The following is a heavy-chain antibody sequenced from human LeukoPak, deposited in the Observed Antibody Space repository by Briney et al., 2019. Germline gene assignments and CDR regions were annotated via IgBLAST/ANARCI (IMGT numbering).Heavy chain of an antibody. CDR3: ARLNYDFWSGVWEGYYMDV. V-gene: IGHV3-66*04. D-gene: IGHD3-3*01. CDR1: GFTVGYNY. Sequence: GGSLRLSCAASGFTVGYNYMTWVRQAPGKGLEWVAAIYNSGSTYYADSVKGRFTISRDNSKNTMYLQMNSLKGEDTAVYYCARLNYDFWSGVWEGYYMDVWGKGTTVTVSS. J-gene: IGHJ6*03. CDR2: IYNSGST.